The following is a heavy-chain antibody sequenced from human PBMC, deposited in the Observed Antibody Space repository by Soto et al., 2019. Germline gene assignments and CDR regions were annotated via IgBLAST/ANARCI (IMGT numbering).Heavy chain of an antibody. J-gene: IGHJ6*02. D-gene: IGHD6-19*01. Sequence: GGSLRLSCAASGFTFSSYAMSWVRQAPGKGLEWVSAISGSGGSTYYADSVKGRFTISGDNSKNTLYLQMNSLRAEDTAVYYCAKWLSSGWAYYYYYYGMDVWGQGTTVTVSS. CDR1: GFTFSSYA. CDR3: AKWLSSGWAYYYYYYGMDV. V-gene: IGHV3-23*01. CDR2: ISGSGGST.